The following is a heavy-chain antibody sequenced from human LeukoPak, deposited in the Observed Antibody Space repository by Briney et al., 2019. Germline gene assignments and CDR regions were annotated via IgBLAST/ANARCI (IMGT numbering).Heavy chain of an antibody. Sequence: PGGSLRLSCVASGFTFSDCYMSWIRQAPGKGLEWVSYISPDDTDVDYADSLKGRFTISRYNAKNSLFLQMNSLRAEDTAVYYCARNHGDYWGQGTVVTVSS. D-gene: IGHD1-14*01. CDR1: GFTFSDCY. CDR3: ARNHGDY. CDR2: ISPDDTDV. V-gene: IGHV3-11*04. J-gene: IGHJ4*02.